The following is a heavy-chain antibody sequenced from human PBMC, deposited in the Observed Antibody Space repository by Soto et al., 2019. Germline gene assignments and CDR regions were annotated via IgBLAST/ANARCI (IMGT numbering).Heavy chain of an antibody. CDR1: GGYISSYY. J-gene: IGHJ6*03. D-gene: IGHD3-10*01. CDR3: ARANDGAGSYAYYYYMDV. Sequence: SETLSLTCTVFGGYISSYYWSWIRQPPGKGLEWIGYIYYSGSTNYNPSLKSRVTISVDTSKNQFSLKLSSVTAADTAVYYCARANDGAGSYAYYYYMDVWGKGTTVTVSS. CDR2: IYYSGST. V-gene: IGHV4-59*08.